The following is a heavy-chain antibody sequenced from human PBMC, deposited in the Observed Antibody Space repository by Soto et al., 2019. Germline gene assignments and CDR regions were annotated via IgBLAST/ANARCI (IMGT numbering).Heavy chain of an antibody. CDR1: GFTFSSYG. V-gene: IGHV3-30*18. Sequence: GGSLRLSCAASGFTFSSYGMHWVRQAPGKGLEWVAVISYDGSNKYYADSVKGRFTISRDNSKNTRYLQMNSLRAEDTAVYYCAKDQSAVTWVHQSGPAAYYYYGMDVWGQGTTVTVSS. J-gene: IGHJ6*02. CDR3: AKDQSAVTWVHQSGPAAYYYYGMDV. CDR2: ISYDGSNK. D-gene: IGHD4-17*01.